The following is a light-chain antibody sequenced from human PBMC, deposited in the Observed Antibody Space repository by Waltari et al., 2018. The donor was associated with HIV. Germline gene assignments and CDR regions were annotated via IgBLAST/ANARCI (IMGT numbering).Light chain of an antibody. J-gene: IGLJ2*01. Sequence: SYVLTQPPSVSVAPGKTARITCGGNNIGRNSVHWYQQKPGQAPVLVIYYDSDRPSGIPERFSGSNSGNTATLTISRVEAGDEADYYCQVWDSSSDPEVVFGGGTKLTVL. CDR1: NIGRNS. V-gene: IGLV3-21*04. CDR3: QVWDSSSDPEVV. CDR2: YDS.